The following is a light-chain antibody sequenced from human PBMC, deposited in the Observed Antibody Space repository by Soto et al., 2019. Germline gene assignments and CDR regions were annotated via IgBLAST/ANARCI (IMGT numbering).Light chain of an antibody. CDR3: QQYNTLNT. CDR1: QNVNSN. V-gene: IGKV3-15*01. J-gene: IGKJ2*01. CDR2: NVS. Sequence: EIAMTQSPATLSVSPGQRATLSCRASQNVNSNLAWYQQKPGHAPSLLMYNVSTSATGVPARFSGSGSGTEFTLTISSLQSEDSAIYYCQQYNTLNTFGQGTKLEIK.